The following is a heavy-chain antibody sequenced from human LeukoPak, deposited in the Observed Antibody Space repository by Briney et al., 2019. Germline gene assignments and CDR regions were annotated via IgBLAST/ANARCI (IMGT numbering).Heavy chain of an antibody. J-gene: IGHJ4*02. V-gene: IGHV3-23*01. CDR1: GFTFSSYA. CDR2: ISGSGGST. D-gene: IGHD2-8*01. CDR3: AKDFGYCINGVCYGTPFDY. Sequence: GESLRLSCAASGFTFSSYAMSWVRQAPGKGLEWVSGISGSGGSTYYADSVKGRFTISRDNSKNTLYLQMNGLRAEDTAVYYCAKDFGYCINGVCYGTPFDYWGQGTLVTVSS.